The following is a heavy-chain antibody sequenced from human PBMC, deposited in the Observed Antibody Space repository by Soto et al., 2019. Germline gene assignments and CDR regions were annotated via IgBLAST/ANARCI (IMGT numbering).Heavy chain of an antibody. J-gene: IGHJ4*02. V-gene: IGHV1-8*01. CDR3: ARGYGGGYYDSSALDY. Sequence: ASVKVSCKASGYTFTSYDINWVRQATGQGLEWMGWMNPNSGNTGYAQKFQGRVTMTRNTSISTAYMELSSLRSEDTAVYYCARGYGGGYYDSSALDYWGQGTLVTVSS. D-gene: IGHD3-22*01. CDR2: MNPNSGNT. CDR1: GYTFTSYD.